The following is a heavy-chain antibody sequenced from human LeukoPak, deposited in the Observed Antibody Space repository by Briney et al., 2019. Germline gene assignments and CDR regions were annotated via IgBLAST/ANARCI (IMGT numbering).Heavy chain of an antibody. D-gene: IGHD3-22*01. V-gene: IGHV1-2*02. CDR1: GYTFTGYY. CDR3: ASVTYYYDSSGYYHY. CDR2: INPNSGGT. J-gene: IGHJ4*02. Sequence: ASVKVSCKASGYTFTGYYMHWVRQAPGQGLEWMGWINPNSGGTNYAQKFQGRVTMTRDTSISTAYVELSRLRSDDTAVYYCASVTYYYDSSGYYHYWGQGTLVTVSS.